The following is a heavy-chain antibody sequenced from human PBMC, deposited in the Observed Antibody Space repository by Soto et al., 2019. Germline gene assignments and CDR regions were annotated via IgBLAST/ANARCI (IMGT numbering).Heavy chain of an antibody. CDR2: ISWNSGSI. CDR3: ARRRADWEFDY. J-gene: IGHJ4*02. Sequence: ESGGGLVQPGRSLRLSCAASGFTFDDYAMHWVRQAPGKGLEWVSGISWNSGSIGYADSVKGRFTISRDNAKNSLYLQMNSLRAEDTALYYCARRRADWEFDYWGQGTLVTVSS. D-gene: IGHD1-26*01. CDR1: GFTFDDYA. V-gene: IGHV3-9*01.